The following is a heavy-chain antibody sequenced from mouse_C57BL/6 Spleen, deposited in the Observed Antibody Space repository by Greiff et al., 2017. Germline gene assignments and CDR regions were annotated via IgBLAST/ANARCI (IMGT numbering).Heavy chain of an antibody. CDR1: GYAFSSYW. CDR2: IYPGDGDT. D-gene: IGHD2-1*01. V-gene: IGHV1-80*01. Sequence: VKLMESGAELVKPGASVKISCKASGYAFSSYWMNWVKQRPGKGLEWIGQIYPGDGDTNYNGKFKGKATLTADKSSSTAYMQLSSLTSEDSAVYFCARDGNTGYFDYWGQGTTLTVSS. CDR3: ARDGNTGYFDY. J-gene: IGHJ2*01.